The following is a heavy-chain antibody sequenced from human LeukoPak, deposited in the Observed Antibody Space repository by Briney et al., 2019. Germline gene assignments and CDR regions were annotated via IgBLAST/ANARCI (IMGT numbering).Heavy chain of an antibody. D-gene: IGHD3-9*01. V-gene: IGHV4-4*09. Sequence: SETLSLTCTVSGVSITSYKWSWLRQSPGKGLEWVGFISTSGRTDYNPSLTSRVSMSVDTSKSQVSLRLNSVTAEDTAVYYCATSYDNKIVPYDCWGQGILVTVSS. CDR2: ISTSGRT. CDR1: GVSITSYK. CDR3: ATSYDNKIVPYDC. J-gene: IGHJ4*02.